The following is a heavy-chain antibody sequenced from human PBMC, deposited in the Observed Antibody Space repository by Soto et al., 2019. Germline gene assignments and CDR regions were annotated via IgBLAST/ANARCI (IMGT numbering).Heavy chain of an antibody. D-gene: IGHD3-10*01. Sequence: PSETLSLTCTVSGGSISSGGYYWSCVRQHPGKGLEWIGYIYYSGSTYYNPSLKSRFTISVDTSKNQFSLKLTSVTAADTAVYYCARVRGGGPFDDWGQGTLVTVSS. CDR3: ARVRGGGPFDD. CDR1: GGSISSGGYY. CDR2: IYYSGST. J-gene: IGHJ4*02. V-gene: IGHV4-31*03.